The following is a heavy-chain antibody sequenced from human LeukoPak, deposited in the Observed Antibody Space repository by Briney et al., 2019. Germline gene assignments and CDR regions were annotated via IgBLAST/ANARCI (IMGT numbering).Heavy chain of an antibody. D-gene: IGHD6-19*01. CDR3: AKTDIAVTDWYFDL. V-gene: IGHV3-30*18. CDR2: ISYDGNNK. J-gene: IGHJ2*01. CDR1: GFTFSTYG. Sequence: GGSLRLSCAASGFTFSTYGMHWVRQAPGKGLEWVALISYDGNNKYYADSVKSRFTISRDNSKNTLYLQMNSLRAEDTAVYYCAKTDIAVTDWYFDLWGRGTLVTVSS.